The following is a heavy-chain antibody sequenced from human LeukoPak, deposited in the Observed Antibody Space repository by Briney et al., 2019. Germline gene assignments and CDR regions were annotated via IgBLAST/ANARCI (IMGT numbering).Heavy chain of an antibody. CDR3: ARNDYYFEY. V-gene: IGHV4-34*01. CDR2: INHSGGT. CDR1: GGSFSGFY. J-gene: IGHJ4*02. Sequence: ASETLSLTCAVYGGSFSGFYWSWIRQSPGKGLEWIGEINHSGGTNYNPSPKSRVRISVDTSRNQFSLKLTSVTAADTAIYYCARNDYYFEYWGQGTLVTVSS. D-gene: IGHD5-12*01.